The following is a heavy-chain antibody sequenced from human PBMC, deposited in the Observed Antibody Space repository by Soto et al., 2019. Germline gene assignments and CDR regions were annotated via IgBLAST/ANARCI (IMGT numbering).Heavy chain of an antibody. CDR3: ARSATDYYDFWSGYYPDAFDI. CDR1: GFTFSSYW. J-gene: IGHJ3*02. Sequence: GGSLRLSCAASGFTFSSYWMSWVRQAPGKGLEWVANIKQDGSEKYYVDSVKGRFTISRDNAKNSLYLQMNSLRAEDTAVYYCARSATDYYDFWSGYYPDAFDIWGQGTMVTVSS. V-gene: IGHV3-7*01. D-gene: IGHD3-3*01. CDR2: IKQDGSEK.